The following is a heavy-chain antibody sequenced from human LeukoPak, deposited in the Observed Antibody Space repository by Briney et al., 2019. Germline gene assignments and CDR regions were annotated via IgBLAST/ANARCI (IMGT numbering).Heavy chain of an antibody. D-gene: IGHD2-21*01. Sequence: GGSLRLSCAVSGFTFSSYATSWVRQAPGKGLGWVSTISGSGGTTYYADSVKGRFTISRDNSKNTLYLQMNSLRAEDTAVYYCAKASIARGSIDYWGQGTLVTVSS. V-gene: IGHV3-23*01. CDR3: AKASIARGSIDY. J-gene: IGHJ4*02. CDR2: ISGSGGTT. CDR1: GFTFSSYA.